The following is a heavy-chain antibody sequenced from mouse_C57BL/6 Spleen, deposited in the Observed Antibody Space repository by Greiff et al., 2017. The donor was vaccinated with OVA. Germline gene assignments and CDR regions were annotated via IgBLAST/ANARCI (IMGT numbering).Heavy chain of an antibody. CDR3: ARSDYDYGGFDY. CDR2: INPSNGGT. CDR1: GYTFTSYW. V-gene: IGHV1-53*01. D-gene: IGHD2-4*01. Sequence: QVQLQQPGTELVKPGASVKLSCKASGYTFTSYWMHWVKQRPGQGLEWIGDINPSNGGTNYNEKFKSKATLTVDKSSSTAYMQLSSLTSEDSAVYYGARSDYDYGGFDYWGQGTLVTVSA. J-gene: IGHJ3*01.